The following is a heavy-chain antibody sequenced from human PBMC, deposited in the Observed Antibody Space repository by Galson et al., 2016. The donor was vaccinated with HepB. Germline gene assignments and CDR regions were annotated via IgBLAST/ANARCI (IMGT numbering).Heavy chain of an antibody. Sequence: WVRQVPGKGLEWIGEIYHTGTSNNNPFLSSRFTLSVDKSRNQFSLNVTSVTAADTAVYYCARASIIPGARMIFDPWGQGTLVTVSS. J-gene: IGHJ5*02. V-gene: IGHV4-4*02. CDR2: IYHTGTS. D-gene: IGHD2-2*01. CDR3: ARASIIPGARMIFDP.